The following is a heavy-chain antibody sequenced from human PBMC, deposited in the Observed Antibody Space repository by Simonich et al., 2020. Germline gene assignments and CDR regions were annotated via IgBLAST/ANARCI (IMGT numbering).Heavy chain of an antibody. Sequence: QVQLVQSGAEVKKPGSSVMVSCKASGYTFTGSYMHWVRQAPGQGCEWRGRVNPTSSGRNYAQKLKGRVTMPRDTSISTAYMELSRLGSDDAAVDDCARGPRWTGDDAFDIWGQGTMVPVSS. V-gene: IGHV1-2*02. D-gene: IGHD7-27*01. CDR3: ARGPRWTGDDAFDI. CDR2: VNPTSSGR. CDR1: GYTFTGSY. J-gene: IGHJ3*02.